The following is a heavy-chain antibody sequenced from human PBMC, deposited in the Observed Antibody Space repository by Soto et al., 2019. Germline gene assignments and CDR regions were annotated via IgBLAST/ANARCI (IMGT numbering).Heavy chain of an antibody. D-gene: IGHD2-15*01. CDR2: IIPILGIA. CDR1: GGTFSSYT. V-gene: IGHV1-69*08. J-gene: IGHJ5*02. CDR3: ARDRVVVVVAATPRDSCFDP. Sequence: QVQLVQSGAEVKKPGSSVKVSCKASGGTFSSYTISWVRQAPGQGLEWMGRIIPILGIANYAQKFQGRVTITADKSTSTAYMELSSLRSEDTAVYYCARDRVVVVVAATPRDSCFDPWGQGTLVTVSS.